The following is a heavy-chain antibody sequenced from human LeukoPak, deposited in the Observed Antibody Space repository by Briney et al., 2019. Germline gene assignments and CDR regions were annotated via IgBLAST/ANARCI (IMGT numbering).Heavy chain of an antibody. CDR3: ASYSVGATFYYYYGMDV. CDR1: GYTFTSYY. CDR2: INPSGGST. Sequence: ASVKVSCKASGYTFTSYYMQWVRQAPGQGLEWMGIINPSGGSTSYAQKFQGRVTMTRDTSTSTVYMELSSLRSEDTAVYYCASYSVGATFYYYYGMDVWGQGTTVTVTS. J-gene: IGHJ6*02. D-gene: IGHD1-26*01. V-gene: IGHV1-46*01.